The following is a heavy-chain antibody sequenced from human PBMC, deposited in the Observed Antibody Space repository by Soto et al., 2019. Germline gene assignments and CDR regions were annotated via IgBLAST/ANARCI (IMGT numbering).Heavy chain of an antibody. CDR2: ISAFNGET. D-gene: IGHD6-19*01. Sequence: ASVKVSCKASGFTFSDYGFSWVRQAPGRGLEWMGWISAFNGETNYTQKSEGRVAMTTDAATTTAYMELRSLTVDDTAVYYCVRDQQWLLPVPLHFDYWGPGNVVTVFS. CDR3: VRDQQWLLPVPLHFDY. CDR1: GFTFSDYG. V-gene: IGHV1-18*01. J-gene: IGHJ4*02.